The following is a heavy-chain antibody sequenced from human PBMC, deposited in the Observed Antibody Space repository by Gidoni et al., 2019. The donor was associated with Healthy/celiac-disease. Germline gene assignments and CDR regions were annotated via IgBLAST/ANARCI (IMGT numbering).Heavy chain of an antibody. CDR3: ARKRAPIYCSGGSCYSGFVAFYI. V-gene: IGHV4-34*01. J-gene: IGHJ3*02. CDR1: GWSSSGNY. D-gene: IGHD2-15*01. Sequence: QVQLQQWCAALLKPSETLSLTCAVYGWSSSGNYWSWIRQPPGKGLEWLGEINHSGTPNYNPSLKRRVTISVDTSKTQFSLKLSSVTAADTAVYYCARKRAPIYCSGGSCYSGFVAFYIWGQGTMVTVSS. CDR2: INHSGTP.